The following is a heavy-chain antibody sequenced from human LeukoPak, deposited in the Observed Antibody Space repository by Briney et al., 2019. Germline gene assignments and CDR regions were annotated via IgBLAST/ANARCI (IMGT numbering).Heavy chain of an antibody. Sequence: GGSLRLSCAASGFTFSSYGMHWVRRAPGKGLEGVAFIRYDGSNKYYADSVKGRSTISRDNSKNTLYLQMNSLRAEDTAVYYCAKGGAAAVYYYYMDVWGKGTTVTISS. CDR2: IRYDGSNK. CDR3: AKGGAAAVYYYYMDV. CDR1: GFTFSSYG. V-gene: IGHV3-30*02. D-gene: IGHD6-13*01. J-gene: IGHJ6*03.